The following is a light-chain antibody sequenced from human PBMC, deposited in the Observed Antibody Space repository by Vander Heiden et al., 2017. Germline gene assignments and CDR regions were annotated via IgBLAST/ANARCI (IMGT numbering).Light chain of an antibody. CDR2: WAS. CDR3: QQYYGAPLT. V-gene: IGKV4-1*01. Sequence: DIVMTQSPEYLAVSLGERATMQCKSSQSVLWTDKRNYLTWYQQKPGQPPKVLLYWASARESGVPDRFSGSGSATDFTLTISSLQPEDVATYYCQQYYGAPLTFGGGTRVEI. CDR1: QSVLWTDKRNY. J-gene: IGKJ4*01.